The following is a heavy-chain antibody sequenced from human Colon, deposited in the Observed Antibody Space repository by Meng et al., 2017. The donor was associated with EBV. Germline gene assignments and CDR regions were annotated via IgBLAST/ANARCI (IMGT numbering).Heavy chain of an antibody. CDR3: ARGTPGRSYSDY. D-gene: IGHD3-10*01. CDR2: FVNNVDT. CDR1: GYTFASYG. Sequence: YLLQLGAEVKKPGAYVGVSCEASGYTFASYGISWLRQAPGQGLEWMGWFVNNVDTYSAQKFQGRVTMTTDTHTSTAFMELRSLRSDDTAVYYCARGTPGRSYSDYWGQGTLVTVSS. V-gene: IGHV1-18*01. J-gene: IGHJ4*02.